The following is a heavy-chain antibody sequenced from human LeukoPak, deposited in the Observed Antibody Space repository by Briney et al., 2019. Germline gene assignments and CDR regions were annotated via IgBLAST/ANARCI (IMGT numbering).Heavy chain of an antibody. D-gene: IGHD2-2*02. J-gene: IGHJ3*02. CDR1: GYTITSHG. CDR3: ARYCSSTSCYRVGAFDI. Sequence: SVKVSCKASGYTITSHGISRVRQTPGQGLEWMGWISAYNGNTNYAQKLQGRVTMTTDTSTSTAYMELRSLRSDDTAVYYCARYCSSTSCYRVGAFDIWGQGTMVTVSS. CDR2: ISAYNGNT. V-gene: IGHV1-18*01.